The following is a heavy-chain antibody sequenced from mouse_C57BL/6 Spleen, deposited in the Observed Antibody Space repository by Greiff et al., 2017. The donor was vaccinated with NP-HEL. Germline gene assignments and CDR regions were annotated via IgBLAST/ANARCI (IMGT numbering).Heavy chain of an antibody. D-gene: IGHD4-1*02. J-gene: IGHJ2*01. V-gene: IGHV1-80*01. CDR3: ARPTGRGYYFDY. CDR2: IYPGDGDT. CDR1: GYAFSSYW. Sequence: QVQLQQSGAELVKPGASVKISCKASGYAFSSYWMNWVKQRPGKGLEWIGQIYPGDGDTNYNGKFKGKATLTADKSSSTAYMQLSSLTSEDSAVYFCARPTGRGYYFDYWGQGTTLTVSS.